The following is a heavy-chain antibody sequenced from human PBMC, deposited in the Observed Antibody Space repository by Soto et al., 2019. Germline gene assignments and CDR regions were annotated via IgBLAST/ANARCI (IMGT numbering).Heavy chain of an antibody. CDR3: ARVSGGRNPILDQNWLDP. V-gene: IGHV4-59*11. CDR1: GGSIRSHS. Sequence: LSLTFTLSGGSIRSHSWSWIRQPPGKGLEWIGYIYYNGNTNNNPSLKSRVTMSIDTSKNQFSLRLSSVTAADTAMYYCARVSGGRNPILDQNWLDPWGREPWSPSPQ. CDR2: IYYNGNT. D-gene: IGHD3-16*01. J-gene: IGHJ5*02.